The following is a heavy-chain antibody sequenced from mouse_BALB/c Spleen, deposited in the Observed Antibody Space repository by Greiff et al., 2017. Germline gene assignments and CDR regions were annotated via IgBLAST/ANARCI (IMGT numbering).Heavy chain of an antibody. CDR3: ARWDGNYAYDY. CDR1: GYTFTSYV. D-gene: IGHD2-1*01. J-gene: IGHJ4*01. Sequence: SGPELVKPGASVKMSCKASGYTFTSYVMHWVKQKPGQGLEWIGYINPYNDGTKYNEKFKGKATLTSDKSSSTAYMELSSLTSEDSAVYYCARWDGNYAYDYWGQGTSVTVSS. V-gene: IGHV1-14*01. CDR2: INPYNDGT.